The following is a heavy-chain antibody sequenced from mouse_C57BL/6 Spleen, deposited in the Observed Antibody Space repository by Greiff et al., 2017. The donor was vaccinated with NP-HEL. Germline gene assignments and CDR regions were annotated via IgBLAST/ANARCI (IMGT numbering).Heavy chain of an antibody. CDR2: IDPSDSET. D-gene: IGHD2-1*01. CDR3: ARDGVTVFDY. V-gene: IGHV1-52*01. Sequence: PIQGLEWIGKIDPSDSETHYNQKFKDKATLTVDKSSSTAYMQLSSLTSEDSAVYYCARDGVTVFDYWGQGTTLTVSS. J-gene: IGHJ2*01.